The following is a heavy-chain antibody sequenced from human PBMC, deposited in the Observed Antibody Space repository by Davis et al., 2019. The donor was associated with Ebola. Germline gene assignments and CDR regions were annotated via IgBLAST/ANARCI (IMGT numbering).Heavy chain of an antibody. V-gene: IGHV4-61*08. Sequence: MPSETLFLTCTVSGGSISSGGYYWSWIRQPPGKGLEWIGYRYYGGSANNNPSVMNRVTISVDTSRRQVSLELTSVTAADTAVYYCARGGMGFWDSYVPPFDHWGPGTQVSVTT. D-gene: IGHD3-3*01. CDR2: RYYGGSA. CDR3: ARGGMGFWDSYVPPFDH. J-gene: IGHJ4*02. CDR1: GGSISSGGYY.